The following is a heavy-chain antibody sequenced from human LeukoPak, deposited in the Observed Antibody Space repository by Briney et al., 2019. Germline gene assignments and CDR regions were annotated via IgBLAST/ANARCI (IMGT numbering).Heavy chain of an antibody. CDR3: AKDVDRVVTQIDY. CDR2: ISASGGTT. CDR1: GSTFSSYA. J-gene: IGHJ4*02. Sequence: GGSLRLSCAASGSTFSSYAMSWVRQAPGKGLEWVSAISASGGTTYYADSVKGRFTISRDNSKNTLFLQMNSLRAEDTAVYYCAKDVDRVVTQIDYWAREPWSPSPQ. D-gene: IGHD4-23*01. V-gene: IGHV3-23*01.